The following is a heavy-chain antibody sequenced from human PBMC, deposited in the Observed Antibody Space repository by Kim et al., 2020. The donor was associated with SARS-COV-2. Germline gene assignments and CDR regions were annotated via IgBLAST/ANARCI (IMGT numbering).Heavy chain of an antibody. CDR3: ARDRGEQWLATAYYFDY. Sequence: LKSRVPISVDTSKNQFSLKLSSVTAADTAVYYCARDRGEQWLATAYYFDYWGQGTLVTVSS. D-gene: IGHD6-19*01. J-gene: IGHJ4*02. V-gene: IGHV4-39*07.